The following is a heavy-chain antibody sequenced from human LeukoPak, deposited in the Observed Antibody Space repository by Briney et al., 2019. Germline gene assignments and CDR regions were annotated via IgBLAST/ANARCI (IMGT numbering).Heavy chain of an antibody. CDR3: ARGGRIAVAGTIDY. CDR1: GFTFSSYA. V-gene: IGHV3-74*01. J-gene: IGHJ4*02. CDR2: VNSDGSST. Sequence: AGGSLRLSCAASGFTFSSYAMHWVRQAPGKGLVWVSRVNSDGSSTSSADSVKGRFTISRDNAKNTLYLQMNSLRAEDTAVYYCARGGRIAVAGTIDYWGQGTLVTVSS. D-gene: IGHD6-19*01.